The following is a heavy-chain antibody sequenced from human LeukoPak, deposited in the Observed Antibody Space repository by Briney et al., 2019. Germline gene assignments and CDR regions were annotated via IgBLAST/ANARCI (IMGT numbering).Heavy chain of an antibody. V-gene: IGHV1-46*01. CDR1: GYTFTSNY. J-gene: IGHJ5*02. CDR3: ARVGYGPNGLFDP. CDR2: INPSGCTT. Sequence: ASVKVSCKASGYTFTSNYMHWVRQAPGQGLEWMGIINPSGCTTIYAQKFQGRVTMTRDTSTSTVYMELSSLRSEDTAVYYCARVGYGPNGLFDPWGQGTLVSVSS. D-gene: IGHD2-8*01.